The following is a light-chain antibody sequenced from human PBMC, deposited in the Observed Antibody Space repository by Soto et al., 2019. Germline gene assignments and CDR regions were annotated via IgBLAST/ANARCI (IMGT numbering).Light chain of an antibody. V-gene: IGLV2-11*01. CDR1: SSDVGGYNY. J-gene: IGLJ1*01. Sequence: QFALTQPRSESGSPGQSVTISCTGTSSDVGGYNYVSWYQQHPGRAPRVMIYDVQTRPSGVPDRFSGSKSGNTASLTISELQAEDEADYYCCSYAGDYTFVFGTGTKLTVL. CDR3: CSYAGDYTFV. CDR2: DVQ.